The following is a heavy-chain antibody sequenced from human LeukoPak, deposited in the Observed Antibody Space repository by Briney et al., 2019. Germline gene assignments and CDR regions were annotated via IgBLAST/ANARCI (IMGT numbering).Heavy chain of an antibody. D-gene: IGHD3-22*01. CDR3: ARDSLPYYDSSGYMENWFDP. J-gene: IGHJ5*02. Sequence: SVKVSCKASGGTFSSYAISWVRQAPGQGLEWMGRIIPILGIANYAQKFQGRVTTTADKSTSTAYMELSSLRSEDTAVYYCARDSLPYYDSSGYMENWFDPWGQGTLVTVSS. CDR2: IIPILGIA. V-gene: IGHV1-69*04. CDR1: GGTFSSYA.